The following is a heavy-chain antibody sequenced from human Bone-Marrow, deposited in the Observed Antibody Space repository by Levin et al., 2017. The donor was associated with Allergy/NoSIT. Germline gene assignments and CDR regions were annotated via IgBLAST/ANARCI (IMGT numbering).Heavy chain of an antibody. V-gene: IGHV1-18*01. J-gene: IGHJ4*02. D-gene: IGHD1-14*01. Sequence: GESLKISCKASGYTFINYGITWVRQAPGQGLEWLGWNNIASDDIKHVQKFQGRVNMRRDTSTNTAFLEMWSLTSDDTAAYYCARGALAMGRTDFDFWGQGTLVSVSS. CDR1: GYTFINYG. CDR3: ARGALAMGRTDFDF. CDR2: NNIASDDI.